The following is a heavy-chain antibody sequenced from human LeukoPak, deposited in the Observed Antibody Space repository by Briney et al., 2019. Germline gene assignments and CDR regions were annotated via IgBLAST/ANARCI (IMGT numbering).Heavy chain of an antibody. CDR1: GYTFTGYY. J-gene: IGHJ4*02. Sequence: ASVRVSCKASGYTFTGYYMHWVRQAPGQGLEWLGRINPKTGGSNYAQKFQGRVTMTSDTSTSTAYMELSRLNSDDTAVCYCTTLVSGINYWGQGTLVTLSS. D-gene: IGHD1-20*01. V-gene: IGHV1-2*06. CDR2: INPKTGGS. CDR3: TTLVSGINY.